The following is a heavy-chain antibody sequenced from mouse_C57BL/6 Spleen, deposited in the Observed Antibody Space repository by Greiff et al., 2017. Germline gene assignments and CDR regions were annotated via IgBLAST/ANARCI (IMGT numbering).Heavy chain of an antibody. CDR1: GYSITSGYD. V-gene: IGHV3-1*01. Sequence: VQLQQSGPGMVKPSQSLSLTCTVTGYSITSGYDWHWIRHFPGNKLEWMGYISYSGSTNYNPSLKSRISITHDTSKNHFFLKLHSVTTEDTATYYCARGTTEGDWYFDVWGPGTTVTVSS. CDR2: ISYSGST. J-gene: IGHJ1*01. D-gene: IGHD1-1*01. CDR3: ARGTTEGDWYFDV.